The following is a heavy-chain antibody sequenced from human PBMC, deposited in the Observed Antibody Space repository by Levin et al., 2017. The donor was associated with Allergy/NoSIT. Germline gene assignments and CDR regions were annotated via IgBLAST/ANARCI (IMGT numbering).Heavy chain of an antibody. CDR1: GDRVSSTSDA. Sequence: SQTLSLTCAISGDRVSSTSDAWNWIRQSPSRGLEWLGRTYYMSKWYNDYAVSVKSRITINPDTSKNQFSLQLNSVTPEDTAVYYCARSQRGVLDYWGQGTLVTVSS. CDR2: TYYMSKWYN. J-gene: IGHJ4*02. D-gene: IGHD3-10*01. CDR3: ARSQRGVLDY. V-gene: IGHV6-1*01.